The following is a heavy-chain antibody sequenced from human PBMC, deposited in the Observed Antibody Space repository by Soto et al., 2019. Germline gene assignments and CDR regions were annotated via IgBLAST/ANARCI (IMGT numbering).Heavy chain of an antibody. V-gene: IGHV4-59*01. CDR3: ARDYYDSRGYYYYGMDV. CDR1: GGSISSYY. J-gene: IGHJ6*02. Sequence: QVQLQESGPGLVKPSETLSLTCTVSGGSISSYYWSWIRQPPGKGLEWIGYIYYSGSTNYNPSLKSRATISVDTSKTQFSLKLSSVTAADTAVYYCARDYYDSRGYYYYGMDVWGQGTTVTVSS. CDR2: IYYSGST. D-gene: IGHD3-22*01.